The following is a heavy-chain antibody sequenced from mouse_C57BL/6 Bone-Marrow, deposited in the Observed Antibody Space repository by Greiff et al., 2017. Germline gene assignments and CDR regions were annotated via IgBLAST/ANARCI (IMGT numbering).Heavy chain of an antibody. J-gene: IGHJ2*01. Sequence: DVMLVESGGGLVKPGGSLKLSCAASGFTFSDYGMHWVRQAPEKGLEWVAYISSGSSTIYYADTVKGRFTISRDNAKNTLFLQMTSLRSEDTAMYYCARLRGGNLYYFDYWGQGTTLTVSS. D-gene: IGHD1-1*02. CDR2: ISSGSSTI. V-gene: IGHV5-17*01. CDR3: ARLRGGNLYYFDY. CDR1: GFTFSDYG.